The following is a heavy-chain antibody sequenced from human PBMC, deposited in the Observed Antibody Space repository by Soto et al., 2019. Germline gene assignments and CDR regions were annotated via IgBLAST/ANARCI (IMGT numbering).Heavy chain of an antibody. CDR3: ARHLKSSAYPHRRYVFWSGYSRGPIDY. Sequence: PTETLSLTCTVSGGSISSSSYYWGWIRRPPGKGLEWIGSIYYSGSTYYNPSLKSRVTISVDTSKNQFSLKLSSVTAADTAVYYCARHLKSSAYPHRRYVFWSGYSRGPIDYWLQGALVIVAS. CDR1: GGSISSSSYY. D-gene: IGHD3-3*01. J-gene: IGHJ4*02. CDR2: IYYSGST. V-gene: IGHV4-39*01.